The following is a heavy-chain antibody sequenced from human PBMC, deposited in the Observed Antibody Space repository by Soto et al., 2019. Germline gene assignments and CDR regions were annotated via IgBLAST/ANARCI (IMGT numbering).Heavy chain of an antibody. D-gene: IGHD2-21*01. CDR1: GFSFSTYA. V-gene: IGHV3-64D*08. Sequence: ESGGGLVQPGGSLTLSCAVSGFSFSTYAMHWVRRAPGKGLEFVSVIAYHGSSTFYADSLKGRFTVSRDNSRNTLYLHMNNLRPEDSATYYCVKDRTTDWNYPGLDVWGQGTTVTVSS. J-gene: IGHJ6*02. CDR3: VKDRTTDWNYPGLDV. CDR2: IAYHGSST.